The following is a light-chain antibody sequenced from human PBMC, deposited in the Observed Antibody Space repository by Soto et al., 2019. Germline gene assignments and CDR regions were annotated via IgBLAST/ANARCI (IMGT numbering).Light chain of an antibody. CDR3: ATWSDSLKGWV. Sequence: QSVLTQPPSASRTPGQRVTIPFSGSSSDIGSNSVNWYQQLPGAAPRLLIYGNDHRPSGVPDRFSASKSGTSASLAISGLRSEDEAFYYCATWSDSLKGWVFGGGTQLTVL. V-gene: IGLV1-44*01. CDR2: GND. CDR1: SSDIGSNS. J-gene: IGLJ3*02.